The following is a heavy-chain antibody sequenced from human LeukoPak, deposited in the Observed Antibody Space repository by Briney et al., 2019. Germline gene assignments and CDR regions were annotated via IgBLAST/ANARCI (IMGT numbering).Heavy chain of an antibody. CDR1: GFTFSSYG. CDR2: ITGRGGIT. Sequence: PGGSLRLSCEASGFTFSSYGMSWVRQAPGKGLEWVSAITGRGGITYYSDSVKGRFTISRDNSKNTLNLQMNSLRAEDTAVYYCATSKYSGSYWGQGTLVTVSS. V-gene: IGHV3-23*01. CDR3: ATSKYSGSY. D-gene: IGHD1-26*01. J-gene: IGHJ4*02.